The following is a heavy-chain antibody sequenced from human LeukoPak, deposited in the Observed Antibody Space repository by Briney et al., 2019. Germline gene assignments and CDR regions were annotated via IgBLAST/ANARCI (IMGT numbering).Heavy chain of an antibody. J-gene: IGHJ3*02. V-gene: IGHV4-59*08. CDR1: GDSISGYS. Sequence: SETLSLTCTVSGDSISGYSWSWIRQPPGKGLEWIGYIYYSGGTDYNPSLKSRVTISVDTSKNQFSLKLRSVTAADTAVYYCARHVTISGPYDASDIWGQGTMVTVSP. CDR2: IYYSGGT. D-gene: IGHD5-24*01. CDR3: ARHVTISGPYDASDI.